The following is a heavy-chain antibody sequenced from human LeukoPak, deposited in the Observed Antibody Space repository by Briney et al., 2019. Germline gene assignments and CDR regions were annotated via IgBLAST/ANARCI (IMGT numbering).Heavy chain of an antibody. CDR2: ISASGGST. CDR1: GVTFSTYA. V-gene: IGHV3-23*01. D-gene: IGHD3-16*01. CDR3: AKDGTTMLRGNWFDP. J-gene: IGHJ5*02. Sequence: QTGGSLRLSCVASGVTFSTYAMSWVRQAPGKGLEWVSTISASGGSTYYADSVKGRFTISRDNSKNTLYLQMNSLRAEDTAVYYCAKDGTTMLRGNWFDPWGQGALVTVSS.